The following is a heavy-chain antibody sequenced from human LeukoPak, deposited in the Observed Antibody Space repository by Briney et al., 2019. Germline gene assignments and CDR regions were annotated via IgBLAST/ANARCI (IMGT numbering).Heavy chain of an antibody. CDR1: GYSFTSYW. J-gene: IGHJ6*04. CDR2: IYPGDSDT. CDR3: ARFESSDYYGMDV. V-gene: IGHV5-51*01. Sequence: GESLKISCQGSGYSFTSYWIGWVRQMPGKGLEWMGIIYPGDSDTRYSPSFQGQVTISADKSISTAYLQWSSLKASDTAMYYCARFESSDYYGMDVWGKGTTVTVSS. D-gene: IGHD6-19*01.